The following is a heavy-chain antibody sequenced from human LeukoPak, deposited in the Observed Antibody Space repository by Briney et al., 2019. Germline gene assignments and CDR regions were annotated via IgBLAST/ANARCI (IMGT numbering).Heavy chain of an antibody. CDR1: GFTISGFW. CDR3: IREVQLPASASLGL. Sequence: PGGSLRLSCAASGFTISGFWMHWVRQVPGEGLVWVARMNSAGTTINYADSVKGRFTISRDNVRNTLHLQMNNLSLEDTAVYFCIREVQLPASASLGLWGRGTLVTVS. V-gene: IGHV3-74*01. CDR2: MNSAGTTI. D-gene: IGHD1-1*01. J-gene: IGHJ4*01.